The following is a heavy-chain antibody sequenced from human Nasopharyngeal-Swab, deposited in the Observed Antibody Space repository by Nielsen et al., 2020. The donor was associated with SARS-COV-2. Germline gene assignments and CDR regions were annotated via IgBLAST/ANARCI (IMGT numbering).Heavy chain of an antibody. CDR3: ATCGGSCYSDAFDI. D-gene: IGHD2-15*01. CDR2: INHSGST. Sequence: GSLRLSCATSGFTFSDHYMDWVRQAPGKGLEWIGEINHSGSTNYNPSLKSRVTISVDTSKNQFSLKLSSVTAADTAVYYCATCGGSCYSDAFDIWGQGTMVTVSS. V-gene: IGHV4-34*08. CDR1: GFTFSDHY. J-gene: IGHJ3*02.